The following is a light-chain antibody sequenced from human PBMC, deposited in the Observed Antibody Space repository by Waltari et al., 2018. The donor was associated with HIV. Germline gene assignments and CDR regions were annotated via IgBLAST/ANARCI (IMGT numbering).Light chain of an antibody. CDR1: ALPKNY. J-gene: IGLJ2*01. V-gene: IGLV3-10*01. CDR2: EDN. Sequence: SYELTQPPSLSVSPGQTARITCSGDALPKNYAYWYQQKSGQAPVLVIYEDNKRPSGIPEKISGSSSGTMATLTISGAQVEDEADYYCYSTDSSGYQVFGGGTKLTVL. CDR3: YSTDSSGYQV.